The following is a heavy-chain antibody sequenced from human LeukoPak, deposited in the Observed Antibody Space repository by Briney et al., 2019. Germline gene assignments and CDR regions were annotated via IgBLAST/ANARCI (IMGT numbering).Heavy chain of an antibody. CDR2: ISYSGST. V-gene: IGHV4-59*12. CDR3: ARLTGPTSYFDY. Sequence: SETLSLTCTVSGGSMRSYYWSWIRQPPGKGLEWIGYISYSGSTNYNPSLKSRVTISVDTSKKQFSVKMSSVTAADTAVYYCARLTGPTSYFDYWGQGTLVTVSS. J-gene: IGHJ4*02. CDR1: GGSMRSYY. D-gene: IGHD7-27*01.